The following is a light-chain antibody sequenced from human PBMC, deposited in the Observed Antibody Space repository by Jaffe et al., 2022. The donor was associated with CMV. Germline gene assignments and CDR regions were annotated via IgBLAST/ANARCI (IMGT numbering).Light chain of an antibody. CDR3: GTWESRLSVVV. J-gene: IGLJ2*01. V-gene: IGLV1-51*01. Sequence: QSVLTQPPSVSAAPGQKVTISCSGSSSNIGSSYVSWYQQLPGTAPKLLIYDNDKRPSGIPDRFSGSKSGTSATLGISGLQAGDEADYYCGTWESRLSVVVFGGGTKVTVL. CDR1: SSNIGSSY. CDR2: DND.